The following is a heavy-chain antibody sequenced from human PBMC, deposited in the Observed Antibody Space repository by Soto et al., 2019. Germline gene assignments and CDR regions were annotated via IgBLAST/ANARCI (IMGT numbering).Heavy chain of an antibody. CDR3: ASALGDSKPYWYFDL. D-gene: IGHD2-21*02. Sequence: QVQLVQSGAEVKKPGSSVKVSCKASGGTFSSYAISWVRQAPGQGLEWMGGIIPIFGTANYAQKCQGRVTISADQYTSTAYMELSSLRSEDTAVYYCASALGDSKPYWYFDLWGRGTLVTVSS. CDR1: GGTFSSYA. V-gene: IGHV1-69*12. J-gene: IGHJ2*01. CDR2: IIPIFGTA.